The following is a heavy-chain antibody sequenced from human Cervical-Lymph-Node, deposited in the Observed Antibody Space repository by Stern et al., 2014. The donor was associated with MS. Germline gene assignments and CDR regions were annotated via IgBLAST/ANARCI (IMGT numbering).Heavy chain of an antibody. J-gene: IGHJ1*01. V-gene: IGHV3-33*01. D-gene: IGHD4-23*01. CDR1: GFTFSTYG. CDR3: AREGGNTAEYFQH. CDR2: IWNDGSHQ. Sequence: VQLVESGGGVVQPGGSLRLSCAASGFTFSTYGMHWVRQAPGKGLEWVAVIWNDGSHQSYADSVKGRVTISRDNSKNTLYLQMNSLRAEDTAVYYCAREGGNTAEYFQHWGQGTLVTVSS.